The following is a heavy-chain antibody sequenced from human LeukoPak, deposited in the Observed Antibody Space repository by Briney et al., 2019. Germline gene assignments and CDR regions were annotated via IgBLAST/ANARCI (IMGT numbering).Heavy chain of an antibody. V-gene: IGHV4-30-2*01. CDR1: GGSISSGGYY. Sequence: PSETLSLTCTVSGGSISSGGYYWSWIRQPPGKGLEWIGYIYHSGSTYYNPSLKSRVTISVDRSKNQFSLKLSSVTAADTAVYYCASSAYYGGNSYYYYYYMDVWGKGTTVTVSS. J-gene: IGHJ6*03. D-gene: IGHD4-23*01. CDR3: ASSAYYGGNSYYYYYYMDV. CDR2: IYHSGST.